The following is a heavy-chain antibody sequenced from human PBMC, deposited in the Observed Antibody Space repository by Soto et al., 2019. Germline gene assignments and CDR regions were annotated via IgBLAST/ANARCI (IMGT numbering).Heavy chain of an antibody. D-gene: IGHD4-17*01. V-gene: IGHV4-39*07. J-gene: IGHJ4*02. CDR3: ARDRGVTMGFDS. CDR1: GGSIRSSSYY. CDR2: IYYIGST. Sequence: SAPQSLTCTVAGGSIRSSSYYWGWNRQPPGKGLEWIGSIYYIGSTYYNPSLASRVTISIDATDSHLSLQLRSVTAADTAIYFCARDRGVTMGFDSWGQGTLVTVSS.